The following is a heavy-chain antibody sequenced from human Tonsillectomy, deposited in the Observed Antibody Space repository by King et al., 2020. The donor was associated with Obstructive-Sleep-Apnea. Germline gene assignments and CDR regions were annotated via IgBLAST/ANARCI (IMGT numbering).Heavy chain of an antibody. CDR1: GYSISSGYY. D-gene: IGHD6-19*01. CDR3: ARGSGWYFDY. Sequence: VQLQESGPGLVKPSETLSLTCTVSGYSISSGYYWGWIRQPPGKGLEWIESIHHSGSTYYNPSLKSRVTISVDTSKNQFSLKVSSVTAADTAAYYCARGSGWYFDYWGQGTLVTVSS. V-gene: IGHV4-38-2*02. J-gene: IGHJ4*02. CDR2: IHHSGST.